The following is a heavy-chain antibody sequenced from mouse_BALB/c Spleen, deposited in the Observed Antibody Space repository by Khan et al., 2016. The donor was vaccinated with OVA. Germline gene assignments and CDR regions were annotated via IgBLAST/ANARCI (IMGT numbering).Heavy chain of an antibody. CDR3: ARGGKGGFAY. V-gene: IGHV5-15*02. CDR2: ISSLAYNF. J-gene: IGHJ3*01. CDR1: GFTFSDYG. Sequence: EVELVESGGGLVQPGGSRKLSCAASGFTFSDYGMAWVRQAPGKGPEWLSFISSLAYNFYYADTVTGRFTISRENAKNTLYLEMSSRRSEDTAMYYCARGGKGGFAYWGQGTLVTVSA.